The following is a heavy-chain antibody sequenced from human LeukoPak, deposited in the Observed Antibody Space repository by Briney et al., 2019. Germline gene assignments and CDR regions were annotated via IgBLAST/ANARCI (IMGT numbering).Heavy chain of an antibody. CDR2: IIPILGIA. Sequence: SVKVSCKASGGTFSSYAISWVRQAPGQGLEWMGRIIPILGIANYVQKFQGRVTITADKSTSTAHMELSSLRSEDTAVYYCATVLTGRYYYYGMDVWGQGTTVTVSS. D-gene: IGHD3-10*01. J-gene: IGHJ6*02. V-gene: IGHV1-69*04. CDR1: GGTFSSYA. CDR3: ATVLTGRYYYYGMDV.